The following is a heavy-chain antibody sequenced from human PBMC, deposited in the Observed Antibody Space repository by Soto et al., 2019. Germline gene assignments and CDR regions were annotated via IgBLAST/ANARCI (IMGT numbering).Heavy chain of an antibody. V-gene: IGHV1-46*01. CDR1: GYTFTNYY. D-gene: IGHD3-22*01. Sequence: ASVKVSCKASGYTFTNYYLHWVRQAPGRGLEWMGIINPSGGSTTYAQKFQGRVTVTRDTSTSTVYMELSSLRSEDTALYFCARDGDYYDSSGYSGAFDIWGQGTMVTVSS. J-gene: IGHJ3*02. CDR3: ARDGDYYDSSGYSGAFDI. CDR2: INPSGGST.